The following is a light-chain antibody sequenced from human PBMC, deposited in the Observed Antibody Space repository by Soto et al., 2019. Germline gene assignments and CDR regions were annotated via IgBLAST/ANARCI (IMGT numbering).Light chain of an antibody. Sequence: EIVLTQSPATLSLSPGERATLSCRASQSVISYLAWYQQKPGQAHRLLIYDASNRATGIPARFSGSGSGTDFTLTIRSLEPEDFAVYYCQQRSNWPPTFSGGTKVEIK. CDR1: QSVISY. CDR3: QQRSNWPPT. CDR2: DAS. J-gene: IGKJ4*01. V-gene: IGKV3-11*01.